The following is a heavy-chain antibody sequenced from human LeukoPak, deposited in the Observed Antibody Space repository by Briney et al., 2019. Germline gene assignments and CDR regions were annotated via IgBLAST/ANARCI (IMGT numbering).Heavy chain of an antibody. J-gene: IGHJ4*02. D-gene: IGHD3-10*01. V-gene: IGHV1-69*13. Sequence: ASVKVSCKASGGTFSSYAISWVRQAPGQGLEWMGGIIPIFGTANSAQKFQGRVTITADESTSTAYMELSSLRSEDTAVYYCARVGEHYYGSGSYYTSKYYFDYWGQGTLVTVSS. CDR1: GGTFSSYA. CDR2: IIPIFGTA. CDR3: ARVGEHYYGSGSYYTSKYYFDY.